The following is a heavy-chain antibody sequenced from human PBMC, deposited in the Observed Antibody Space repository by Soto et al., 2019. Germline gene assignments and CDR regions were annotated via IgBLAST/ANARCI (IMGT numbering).Heavy chain of an antibody. J-gene: IGHJ4*01. CDR3: ARDRGGYCGSPSCYVFDY. CDR1: GFTFSSYA. V-gene: IGHV3-30-3*01. D-gene: IGHD2-2*01. CDR2: ISYDGSNK. Sequence: GGSLRLSCAASGFTFSSYAMHWVRQAPGKGLEWVAVISYDGSNKYYADSVKGRFTISRDNSKNTLYLQMNSLRAEDTAVYYCARDRGGYCGSPSCYVFDYWGQGTLVTVSS.